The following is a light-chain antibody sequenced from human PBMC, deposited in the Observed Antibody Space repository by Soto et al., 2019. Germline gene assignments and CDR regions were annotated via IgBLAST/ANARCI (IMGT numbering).Light chain of an antibody. Sequence: QLVLTQSPSASASLGASVKLTCTLSSGHSSYDIAWHQQQPERGPRYLMKVNSDGSHSKGDGIPDRFSGSSSGAERYLTISSLQSEDEADYYCQTWGTGIQVFGGGTKLTVL. CDR3: QTWGTGIQV. J-gene: IGLJ2*01. V-gene: IGLV4-69*01. CDR1: SGHSSYD. CDR2: VNSDGSH.